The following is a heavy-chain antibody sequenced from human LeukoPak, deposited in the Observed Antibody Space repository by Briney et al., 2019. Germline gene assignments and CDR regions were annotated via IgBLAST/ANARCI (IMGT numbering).Heavy chain of an antibody. D-gene: IGHD1-26*01. V-gene: IGHV1-18*01. J-gene: IGHJ5*02. CDR3: ARDWDAMNNCFDP. CDR1: GYTFTNYG. CDR2: ISTNSDIR. Sequence: ASVRVSCKASGYTFTNYGISWVRQAPGQGLEWMGWISTNSDIRTYAQTLQGRFTMTTDTATTTAYMELNNLTFDDTAVYYCARDWDAMNNCFDPWGQGTPVTVSS.